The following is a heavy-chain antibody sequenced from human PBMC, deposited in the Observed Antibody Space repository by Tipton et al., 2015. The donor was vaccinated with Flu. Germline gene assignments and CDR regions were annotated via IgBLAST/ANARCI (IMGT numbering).Heavy chain of an antibody. CDR1: GYTFTSYG. CDR2: ISAYNGNT. D-gene: IGHD2-15*01. Sequence: QSGPEVKKPGASVKVSCKASGYTFTSYGISWVRQAPGQGLEWMGWISAYNGNTNYAQKLQGRVTMTTDTSTSTAYMELRSLRSDDTAVYYCARDRGPDIVVVVAAPDYWGQGTLVTVSS. CDR3: ARDRGPDIVVVVAAPDY. V-gene: IGHV1-18*04. J-gene: IGHJ4*02.